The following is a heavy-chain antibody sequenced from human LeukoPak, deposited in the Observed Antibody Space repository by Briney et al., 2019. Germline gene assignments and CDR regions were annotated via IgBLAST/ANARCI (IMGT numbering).Heavy chain of an antibody. CDR1: AGPSSNYH. CDR3: ARDGRDGYKAFDY. V-gene: IGHV4-4*07. Sequence: SETLFLTCTVSAGPSSNYHWSRIRQPAGKALEWIGRIYDSGNTNYNPSLKSRVTMSVDTSNNQFSLKLTSVTAADTAVYYCARDGRDGYKAFDYWGQGSLVTVSS. J-gene: IGHJ4*02. D-gene: IGHD5-24*01. CDR2: IYDSGNT.